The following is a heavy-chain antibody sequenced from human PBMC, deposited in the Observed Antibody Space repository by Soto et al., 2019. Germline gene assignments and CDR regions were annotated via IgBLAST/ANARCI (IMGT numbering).Heavy chain of an antibody. CDR2: FDPEDGET. V-gene: IGHV1-24*01. J-gene: IGHJ6*03. CDR1: GYTLTELS. Sequence: ASVKVSCKVSGYTLTELSMHWVRQAPGKGLEWMGGFDPEDGETIYAQKFQGRVTMTEDTSTDTAYMELSSLRSEDTAVYYCATDDFARTKSAYYYMDVWGKGTTVTVSS. D-gene: IGHD2-21*02. CDR3: ATDDFARTKSAYYYMDV.